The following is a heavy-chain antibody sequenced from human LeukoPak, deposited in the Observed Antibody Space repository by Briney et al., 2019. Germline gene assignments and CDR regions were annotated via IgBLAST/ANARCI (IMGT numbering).Heavy chain of an antibody. CDR3: ARDQRIRDGYNYFDF. CDR1: GGSISSYY. D-gene: IGHD5-24*01. J-gene: IGHJ4*02. Sequence: SETLSLTCTVSGGSISSYYWSWIRQPAGKGLEWIGRIYTSGSTNYNPSLKSRVTMSVDTSKNQFSLKLSSVTAADTAVYYCARDQRIRDGYNYFDFWGQGTLVTVSS. CDR2: IYTSGST. V-gene: IGHV4-4*07.